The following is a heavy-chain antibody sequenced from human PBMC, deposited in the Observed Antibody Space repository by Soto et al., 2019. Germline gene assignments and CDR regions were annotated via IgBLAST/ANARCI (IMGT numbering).Heavy chain of an antibody. D-gene: IGHD6-13*01. Sequence: QVQLVQSGAEVKKPGASVKVSCKASGYTFTSYGISWVRQAPGQGLEWMGWISAYNGNTNYARRLQGRVTMTTDTATSTAYMELRSLRSDDTAGYYCARSIAAAVDFDDWGQGTLVTVSS. V-gene: IGHV1-18*01. CDR1: GYTFTSYG. CDR2: ISAYNGNT. CDR3: ARSIAAAVDFDD. J-gene: IGHJ4*02.